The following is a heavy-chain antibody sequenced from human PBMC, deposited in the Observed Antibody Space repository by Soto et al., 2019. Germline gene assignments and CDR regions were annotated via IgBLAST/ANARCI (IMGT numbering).Heavy chain of an antibody. Sequence: QVQLEQSGAEVKKPGASVKVSCKASGYTFSNYDIQWVRQATGQGLEWMGWMNPKSGNTGYAQEFKGRVTMTRDTSITTAYMEVNSLKSEDTAVYYCARATRTWYYDLWGRGTLVTVAS. CDR3: ARATRTWYYDL. J-gene: IGHJ2*01. CDR1: GYTFSNYD. CDR2: MNPKSGNT. V-gene: IGHV1-8*01.